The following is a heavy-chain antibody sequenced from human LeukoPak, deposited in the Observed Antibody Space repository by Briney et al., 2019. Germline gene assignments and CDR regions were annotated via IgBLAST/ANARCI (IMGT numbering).Heavy chain of an antibody. D-gene: IGHD5-12*01. CDR2: ISYSWRT. V-gene: IGHV4-39*01. CDR1: GGSTTNSHFF. CDR3: ARHSEVDGSNPKPLDY. J-gene: IGHJ4*02. Sequence: SETLSLTCTVSGGSTTNSHFFWSWVRRPPGKGLEWIGSISYSWRTFYNPSLRSRVTIYVESSRNQFSLRLNSVTAADTAVYYCARHSEVDGSNPKPLDYWGRGTLVTVSS.